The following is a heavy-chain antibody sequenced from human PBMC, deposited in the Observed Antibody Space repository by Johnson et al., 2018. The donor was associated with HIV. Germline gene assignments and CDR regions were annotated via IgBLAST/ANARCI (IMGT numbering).Heavy chain of an antibody. CDR2: IWYDGSNK. CDR1: GFTFSRYA. CDR3: ARRSGYAFDI. J-gene: IGHJ3*02. Sequence: QVQLVESGGGVVQPGRSLRLSCAASGFTFSRYAMHWVRQAPGKGLEWVAVIWYDGSNKYYADSVKGRFTISRDNAKNSLSLQMNSLRVEDTAVYYCARRSGYAFDIWGQGTMVTVSS. D-gene: IGHD5-24*01. V-gene: IGHV3-30*04.